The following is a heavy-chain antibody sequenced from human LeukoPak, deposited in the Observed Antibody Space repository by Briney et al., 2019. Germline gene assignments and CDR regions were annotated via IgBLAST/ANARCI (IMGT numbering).Heavy chain of an antibody. CDR2: ISGSGGST. CDR3: AKPYYYDTSGRWCFDL. Sequence: GGSLRLSCAASGFTFSSYAMGWVRQAPGKGLEWVSAISGSGGSTYYADSVKGRFTISRDNSKNTLYLQMNSLRAEDTAVYYCAKPYYYDTSGRWCFDLWGRGTLVTVSS. J-gene: IGHJ2*01. CDR1: GFTFSSYA. D-gene: IGHD3-22*01. V-gene: IGHV3-23*01.